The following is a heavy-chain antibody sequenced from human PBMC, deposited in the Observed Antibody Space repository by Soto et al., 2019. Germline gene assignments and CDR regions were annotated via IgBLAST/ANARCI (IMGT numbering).Heavy chain of an antibody. CDR2: IWYDGSNK. V-gene: IGHV3-33*01. CDR1: GFTFSSYG. J-gene: IGHJ6*03. D-gene: IGHD4-4*01. Sequence: GGSLRLCCAASGFTFSSYGMHGVRQAPGKGLEWVAVIWYDGSNKYYADSVKGRFTISRDNSKNTLYLQMNSLRAEDTAVYYCARDLTVTLPMDVWGKGTTVTVSS. CDR3: ARDLTVTLPMDV.